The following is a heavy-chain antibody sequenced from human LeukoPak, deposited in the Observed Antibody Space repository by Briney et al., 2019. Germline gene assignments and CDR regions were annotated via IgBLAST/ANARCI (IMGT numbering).Heavy chain of an antibody. Sequence: ASVKVSCKASGYTFTSYGISWVRQAPGQGLEWMGWISAYNGNTNYAQKLQGRVTMTTDTSTSTAYMELRSPRSDDTAVYYCARGGYCSGGSCYSNDWYFDLWGRGTLVTVSS. CDR2: ISAYNGNT. CDR1: GYTFTSYG. J-gene: IGHJ2*01. CDR3: ARGGYCSGGSCYSNDWYFDL. D-gene: IGHD2-15*01. V-gene: IGHV1-18*01.